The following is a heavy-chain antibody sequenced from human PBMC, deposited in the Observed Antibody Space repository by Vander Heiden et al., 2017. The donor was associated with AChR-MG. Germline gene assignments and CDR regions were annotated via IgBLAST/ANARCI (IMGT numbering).Heavy chain of an antibody. V-gene: IGHV1-69*06. CDR3: ARDQVTSCGVVVGWFDP. J-gene: IGHJ5*02. CDR2: IIPIFGTA. Sequence: QVQPVQSGSEVKKPGSSVKVSCKASGGTFSSYAIRWVRQAPGQGLEWMGGIIPIFGTANYAQKFQGRVTITADKSTSTAYMELSSLRSEDTAVYYCARDQVTSCGVVVGWFDPWGQGTLVTVSS. CDR1: GGTFSSYA. D-gene: IGHD3-3*01.